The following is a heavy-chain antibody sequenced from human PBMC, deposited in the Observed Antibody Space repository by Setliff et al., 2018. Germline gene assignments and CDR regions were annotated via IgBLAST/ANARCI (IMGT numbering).Heavy chain of an antibody. V-gene: IGHV3-33*01. D-gene: IGHD2-2*01. CDR3: ARTLAMPFS. J-gene: IGHJ5*02. CDR2: IRYDGSNK. Sequence: LRLSCAASGFTFSSYGMHWVRQAPGKGLEWVAFIRYDGSNKYYADSVKGRFTISRDNAKNSLYLQMNSLRAGDTAIYYCARTLAMPFSWGQGTLVTVSS. CDR1: GFTFSSYG.